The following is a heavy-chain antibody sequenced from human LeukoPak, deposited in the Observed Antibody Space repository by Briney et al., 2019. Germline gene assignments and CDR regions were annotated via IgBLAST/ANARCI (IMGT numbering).Heavy chain of an antibody. Sequence: ASVKVSCKASGYTFTSYAMHWVRQAPGQRLEWMGWINAGNGNTKYSQEFQGRVTITRDTSASTAYMELSSLRSEDTAVYYCARPRRDNILTDFDYWGQGTLVTVSS. CDR2: INAGNGNT. V-gene: IGHV1-3*03. CDR3: ARPRRDNILTDFDY. D-gene: IGHD3-9*01. CDR1: GYTFTSYA. J-gene: IGHJ4*02.